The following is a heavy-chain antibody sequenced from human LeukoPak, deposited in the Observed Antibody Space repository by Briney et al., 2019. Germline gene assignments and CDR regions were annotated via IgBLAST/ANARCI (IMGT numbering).Heavy chain of an antibody. J-gene: IGHJ5*02. V-gene: IGHV3-21*01. CDR2: ISSSSIYI. Sequence: GGSLRLSCAASGFTFSSYSMNWVRQAPGKGLEWVSSISSSSIYIYYADSVKGRFTISRDNAKNSLYLQMNSLRAEDTAVYYLGRGGEFVEVPAANPYTWFDPGGKGTLVTVSS. CDR1: GFTFSSYS. CDR3: GRGGEFVEVPAANPYTWFDP. D-gene: IGHD2-2*01.